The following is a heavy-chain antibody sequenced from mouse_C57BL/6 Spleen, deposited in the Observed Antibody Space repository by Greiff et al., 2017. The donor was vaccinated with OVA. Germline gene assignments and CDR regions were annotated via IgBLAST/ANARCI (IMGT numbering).Heavy chain of an antibody. V-gene: IGHV1-26*01. D-gene: IGHD2-5*01. CDR2: INPNNGGT. CDR1: GYTFTDYY. CDR3: ASYSHYSYYYAMDY. Sequence: EVQLHQSGPELVKPGASVKISCKASGYTFTDYYMNWVKQSHGKSLEWIGDINPNNGGTSYNQKFKGKATLTVDKSSSTAYMELRLLTSEDSAVYYCASYSHYSYYYAMDYWCQGTSVPVSS. J-gene: IGHJ4*01.